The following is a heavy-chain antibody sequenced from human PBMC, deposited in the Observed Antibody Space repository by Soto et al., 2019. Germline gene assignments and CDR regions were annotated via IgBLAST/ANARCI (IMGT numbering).Heavy chain of an antibody. D-gene: IGHD2-15*01. CDR2: ISYDGSNK. Sequence: QVQLVESGGGVVQPGRSLRLSCAASGFTFSSYGMHWVRQAPGKGLEWVAVISYDGSNKYYADSVKGRFTISRDNSKNTLYLQMNSLRAEDTAMYYCAKDQGCSGGSCYPWYFDYWGQGTLVTVSS. V-gene: IGHV3-30*18. CDR1: GFTFSSYG. J-gene: IGHJ4*02. CDR3: AKDQGCSGGSCYPWYFDY.